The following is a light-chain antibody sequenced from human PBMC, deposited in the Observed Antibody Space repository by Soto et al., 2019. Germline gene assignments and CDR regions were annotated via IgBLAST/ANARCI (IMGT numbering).Light chain of an antibody. J-gene: IGLJ1*01. CDR1: SGSVSTNYN. CDR2: STD. Sequence: QTVVTQEPSFSVSPGGTVTLTCGLSSGSVSTNYNPTWYQQTPGQAPRTLIYSTDTRSSGVPDRFSGSILGNKAALTITGAQADDESDYYCALFMCSGIYVFGTGTKLTVL. V-gene: IGLV8-61*01. CDR3: ALFMCSGIYV.